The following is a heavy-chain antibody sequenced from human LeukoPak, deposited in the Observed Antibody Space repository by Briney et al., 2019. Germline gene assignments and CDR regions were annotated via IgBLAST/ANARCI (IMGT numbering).Heavy chain of an antibody. CDR2: IYYSGST. CDR1: GGSISSGGYY. Sequence: SETLSLTCTVSGGSISSGGYYWSWIRQHPGKGLEWIGYIYYSGSTYYNPSLKSRVTISVDTSKNQFSLKLSSVTAADTAVYYCAREPHSFSPDPRSNEKGAFDIWGQGTMVTISS. CDR3: AREPHSFSPDPRSNEKGAFDI. V-gene: IGHV4-31*03. J-gene: IGHJ3*02. D-gene: IGHD1-1*01.